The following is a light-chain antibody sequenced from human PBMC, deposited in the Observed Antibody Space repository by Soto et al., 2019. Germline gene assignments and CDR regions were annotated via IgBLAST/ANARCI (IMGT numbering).Light chain of an antibody. V-gene: IGKV3-15*01. CDR1: QSVSSN. Sequence: EIVMMQSPATLSVSPWERATLSCRASQSVSSNLAWYQQKPGQAPRLLIYGASTRATGIPARFSGSGSGTEFTLTISSLQSEDFAVYYCQQYNNWPPGTFGQGTRLEIK. CDR2: GAS. CDR3: QQYNNWPPGT. J-gene: IGKJ5*01.